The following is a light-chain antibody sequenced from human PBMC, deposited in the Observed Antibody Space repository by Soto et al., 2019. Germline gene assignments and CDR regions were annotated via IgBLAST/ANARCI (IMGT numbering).Light chain of an antibody. CDR2: KAS. Sequence: DIPLSPWLSAVAATVGEGVSITFGASQSISSWLAWYQQKPGKAPKLLIYKASTLKSGVPSRFSGSGSGTEFTLTISSLQPDDFATYYCQHYNSYSEAFGQGTMVDVK. J-gene: IGKJ1*01. V-gene: IGKV1-5*03. CDR3: QHYNSYSEA. CDR1: QSISSW.